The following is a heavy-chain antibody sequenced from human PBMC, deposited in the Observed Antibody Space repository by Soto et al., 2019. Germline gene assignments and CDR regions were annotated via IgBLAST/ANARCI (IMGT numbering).Heavy chain of an antibody. J-gene: IGHJ4*02. V-gene: IGHV5-51*01. CDR3: ARLYVSSDNRYFDWLLSKYYFDY. CDR2: IYPGDSDT. Sequence: GDSLKISCKGSGYSFTSYWIGWVRQMPGKGLEWMGIIYPGDSDTRYSPSFQGQVTISADKSISTAYLQWSSLKASDTAMYCCARLYVSSDNRYFDWLLSKYYFDYWGQGTLVNVSS. D-gene: IGHD3-9*01. CDR1: GYSFTSYW.